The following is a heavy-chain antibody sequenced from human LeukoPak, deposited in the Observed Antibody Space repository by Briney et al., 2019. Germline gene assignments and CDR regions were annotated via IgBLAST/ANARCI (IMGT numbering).Heavy chain of an antibody. J-gene: IGHJ4*02. D-gene: IGHD1-14*01. CDR3: AKAPDAY. Sequence: PGGSLRLSCAASGFTFSTSWMTWVRQAPGEGLQWVANINPTGSAINYLDSVKGRFTISRDNAENSLHLQMNGLRAEDTAVYYCAKAPDAYWGQGTLVTVSS. CDR1: GFTFSTSW. CDR2: INPTGSAI. V-gene: IGHV3-7*04.